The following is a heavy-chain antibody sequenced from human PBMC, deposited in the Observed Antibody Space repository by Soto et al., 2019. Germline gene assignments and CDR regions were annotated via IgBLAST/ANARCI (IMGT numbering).Heavy chain of an antibody. CDR3: ARGHYYGSESFDY. CDR1: GGSISSSSYY. V-gene: IGHV4-39*01. D-gene: IGHD3-10*01. J-gene: IGHJ4*02. CDR2: IYYSGST. Sequence: SETLSLTCTVSGGSISSSSYYWGWIRQPPGKGLEWIGSIYYSGSTYYNPSLKSRVTISVDTSRNQFSLKLSSVTAADTAVYYCARGHYYGSESFDYWGQGTLVTVSS.